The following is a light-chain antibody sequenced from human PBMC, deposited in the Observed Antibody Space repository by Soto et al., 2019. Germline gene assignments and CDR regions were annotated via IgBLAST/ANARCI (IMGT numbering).Light chain of an antibody. V-gene: IGKV3-20*01. J-gene: IGKJ4*01. Sequence: EIVLTQSPGTLSLSSGERATLSCRASQSVSSSYLAWYQQKPGQAPMLLIYGASSRATGIPDRFSGSGSGTDFTLTISRLEPEDFAVYYCQQYGSSPLTFGGGTKVDIK. CDR2: GAS. CDR3: QQYGSSPLT. CDR1: QSVSSSY.